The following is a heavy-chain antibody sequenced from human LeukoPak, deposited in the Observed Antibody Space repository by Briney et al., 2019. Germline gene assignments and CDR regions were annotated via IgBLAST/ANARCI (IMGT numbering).Heavy chain of an antibody. CDR1: GFTFSSYG. Sequence: GGSLRLSCAASGFTFSSYGMHWVRQAPGKGLEWVAVIWYDGSNKYYADSVRGRFTISRDNSKNTLNLQMSSLRAEDTAVYYCASLATTATESDYWGQGTLVTVSS. V-gene: IGHV3-33*01. J-gene: IGHJ4*02. D-gene: IGHD4-17*01. CDR3: ASLATTATESDY. CDR2: IWYDGSNK.